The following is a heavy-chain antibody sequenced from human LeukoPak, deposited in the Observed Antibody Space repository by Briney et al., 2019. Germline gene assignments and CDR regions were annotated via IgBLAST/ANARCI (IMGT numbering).Heavy chain of an antibody. J-gene: IGHJ4*02. CDR1: GGSISSSKW. V-gene: IGHV4-4*02. Sequence: SETLSPTCAVSGGSISSSKWWSWVRQPPGKGLEWIGEIYHSGSTNYNPSLKSRVTTSVDKSKNQFSLKLSSVTAADTAVYYCATVSAFFYDSGSYYTFDYWGQGTLVTVSS. CDR2: IYHSGST. CDR3: ATVSAFFYDSGSYYTFDY. D-gene: IGHD3-10*01.